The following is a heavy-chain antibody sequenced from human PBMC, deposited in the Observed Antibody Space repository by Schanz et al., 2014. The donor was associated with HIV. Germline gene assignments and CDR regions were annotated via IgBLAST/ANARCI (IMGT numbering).Heavy chain of an antibody. Sequence: QVQLVESGGGVVQPGRSLRLSCAASGFTFSSYGMYWVRQAPGKGLEWVALISFDGATTSYVDSVKGRFTISRDNSKNTLYLEMNSLRPEDTAVYYCARVANWDYYGMDVWGQGTTVTVSS. V-gene: IGHV3-30*19. CDR2: ISFDGATT. J-gene: IGHJ6*02. CDR1: GFTFSSYG. D-gene: IGHD3-16*01. CDR3: ARVANWDYYGMDV.